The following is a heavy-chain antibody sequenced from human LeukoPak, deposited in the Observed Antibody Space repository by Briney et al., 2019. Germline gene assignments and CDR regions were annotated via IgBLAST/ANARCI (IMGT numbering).Heavy chain of an antibody. D-gene: IGHD1-26*01. CDR1: GGSVSSGSYY. Sequence: SETLSLTCTVSGGSVSSGSYYWSWIRQPPGKGLEWIGDIYYSGSTNYNPSLKSRVTISVDTSKNQFSLKLSSVTAADTAVYYCARGEYSGSTYYFDYWGQGTLVTVSS. V-gene: IGHV4-61*01. CDR3: ARGEYSGSTYYFDY. J-gene: IGHJ4*02. CDR2: IYYSGST.